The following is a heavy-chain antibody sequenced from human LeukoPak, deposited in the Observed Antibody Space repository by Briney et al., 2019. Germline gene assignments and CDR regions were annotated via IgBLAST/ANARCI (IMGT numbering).Heavy chain of an antibody. D-gene: IGHD2-8*01. CDR1: GYTFTRYF. Sequence: ASVKVSCKASGYTFTRYFMHWVRQAPGQGLEWMGIINPSGGSTTYAQKFQGRVTMTRDMSPSTVYMELSSLRAEDTAVYYCAKDRCSNGIGCIYYYMDVWGKGTTVTIS. CDR2: INPSGGST. CDR3: AKDRCSNGIGCIYYYMDV. J-gene: IGHJ6*03. V-gene: IGHV1-46*01.